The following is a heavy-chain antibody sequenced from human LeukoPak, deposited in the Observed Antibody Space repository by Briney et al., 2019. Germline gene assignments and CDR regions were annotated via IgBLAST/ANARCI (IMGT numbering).Heavy chain of an antibody. D-gene: IGHD2-2*01. Sequence: GGSLRLSCAASGFTFDDYAMHWVRHAPGKGLEWVSGISWNSGSIGYADSVKGRFTISRDNAENSLYLQMNSLRAEDTALYYWARGGGPAAMSVAAYWGQGTLVTVSS. V-gene: IGHV3-9*01. CDR2: ISWNSGSI. CDR3: ARGGGPAAMSVAAY. J-gene: IGHJ4*02. CDR1: GFTFDDYA.